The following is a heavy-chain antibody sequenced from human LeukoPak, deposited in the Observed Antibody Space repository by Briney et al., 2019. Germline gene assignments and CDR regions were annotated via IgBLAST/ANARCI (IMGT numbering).Heavy chain of an antibody. D-gene: IGHD6-13*01. J-gene: IGHJ4*02. CDR3: ARLLSRYSSTGGGY. CDR1: GGTFSSYT. V-gene: IGHV1-2*02. Sequence: ASVKVSCKASGGTFSSYTISWVRQAPGQGLESMGWINPNSGGTNYAQKFQGRVTMTRDTSISTAYMELSRLRSDDTAVYYCARLLSRYSSTGGGYWGQGTLVTVSS. CDR2: INPNSGGT.